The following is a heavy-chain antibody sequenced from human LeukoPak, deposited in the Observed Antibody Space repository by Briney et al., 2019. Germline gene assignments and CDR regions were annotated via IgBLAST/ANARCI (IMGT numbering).Heavy chain of an antibody. V-gene: IGHV3-49*04. CDR2: IRSKAYGGTT. CDR1: GFTFSSYA. CDR3: TRDNLLRGYYDFDY. J-gene: IGHJ4*02. Sequence: PGGSLRLSCAASGFTFSSYAMSWVRQAPGKGLEWVGFIRSKAYGGTTEYAASVKGRFTISRDDSKSIAYLQMNSLKTEDTAVYYCTRDNLLRGYYDFDYWGQGTLVTVSS. D-gene: IGHD3-3*01.